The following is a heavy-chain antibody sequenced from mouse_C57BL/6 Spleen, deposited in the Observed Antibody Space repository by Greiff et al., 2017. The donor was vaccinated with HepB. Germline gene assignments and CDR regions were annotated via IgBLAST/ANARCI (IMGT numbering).Heavy chain of an antibody. J-gene: IGHJ2*01. CDR2: IYPGDGDT. CDR3: ARSHFGYGSPYFDY. V-gene: IGHV1-82*01. D-gene: IGHD1-1*01. Sequence: QVQLQQSGPELVKPGASVKISCKASGYAFSSSWMNWVKQRPGKGLEWIGRIYPGDGDTIYNGKFKGKATLTADKSSSTAYMQLSSLTSEDSAVYFCARSHFGYGSPYFDYWGQGTTLTVSS. CDR1: GYAFSSSW.